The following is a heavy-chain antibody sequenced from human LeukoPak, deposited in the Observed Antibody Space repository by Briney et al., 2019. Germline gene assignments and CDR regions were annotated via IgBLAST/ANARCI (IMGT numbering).Heavy chain of an antibody. Sequence: PGRSLRLSCAASGFTFSSYAMHWVRQAPGKGLEWVAVISYDGSNKYYADSVKGRFTISRDNSKNTLYLQMNSLRAEDTAVYYCAREEWLMSLPFDHWGQGTLVTVSS. D-gene: IGHD5-12*01. CDR3: AREEWLMSLPFDH. J-gene: IGHJ4*02. CDR1: GFTFSSYA. V-gene: IGHV3-30-3*01. CDR2: ISYDGSNK.